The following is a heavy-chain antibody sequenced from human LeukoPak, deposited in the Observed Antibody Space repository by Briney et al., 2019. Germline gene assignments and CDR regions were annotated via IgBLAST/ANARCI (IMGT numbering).Heavy chain of an antibody. CDR3: ARDWVEWLLRGHPFDY. V-gene: IGHV1-18*01. CDR2: ISAYNGNT. D-gene: IGHD3-3*01. Sequence: ASVKVSCKASGYTFTSYGISWVRQAPGQGLEWMGWISAYNGNTNYAQKLQGRVTMTTDTSTSTAYMELRSLRSDDTAVYYCARDWVEWLLRGHPFDYWGQGTLVIVSS. J-gene: IGHJ4*02. CDR1: GYTFTSYG.